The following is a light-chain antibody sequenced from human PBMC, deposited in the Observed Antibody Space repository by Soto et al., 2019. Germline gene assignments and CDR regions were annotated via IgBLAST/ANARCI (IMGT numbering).Light chain of an antibody. V-gene: IGKV4-1*01. CDR1: QSVLYSSNNKNY. CDR3: QQHYNSWT. Sequence: IVMTQSPDSLAVSLGERATINCKSSQSVLYSSNNKNYLAWYQQKPGQSPKLLIYWASARESGVPDRFSGSGSGTDFTLTINSLQAEDVAVYYCQQHYNSWTFGQGTKVDIK. J-gene: IGKJ1*01. CDR2: WAS.